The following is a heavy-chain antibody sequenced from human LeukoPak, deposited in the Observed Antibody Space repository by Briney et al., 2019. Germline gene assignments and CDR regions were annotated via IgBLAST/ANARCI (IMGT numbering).Heavy chain of an antibody. V-gene: IGHV3-30*02. CDR3: ARENLEGFDY. CDR2: IRYDGSNK. Sequence: GGSLRLSCAASGFTFSSYGMHWVRQAPGKGLEWVAFIRYDGSNKYYADSVKGRFTISRDNAKNSLYLQMNSLRAEDTAVYYCARENLEGFDYWGQGTLVTVSS. J-gene: IGHJ4*02. CDR1: GFTFSSYG.